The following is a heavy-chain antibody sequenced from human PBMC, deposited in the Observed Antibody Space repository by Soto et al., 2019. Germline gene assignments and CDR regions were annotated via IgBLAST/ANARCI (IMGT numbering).Heavy chain of an antibody. Sequence: ASVKVSCKTSGYTFVTYYISWLRQAPGQGIEWMGWISPHNGKTNYIQSLQGRVTMTADTSTGTAYLELRSLQSNDTAVYFCARDSSNYFDYSGQGTLVTAPQ. V-gene: IGHV1-18*01. D-gene: IGHD4-4*01. CDR1: GYTFVTYY. J-gene: IGHJ4*02. CDR3: ARDSSNYFDY. CDR2: ISPHNGKT.